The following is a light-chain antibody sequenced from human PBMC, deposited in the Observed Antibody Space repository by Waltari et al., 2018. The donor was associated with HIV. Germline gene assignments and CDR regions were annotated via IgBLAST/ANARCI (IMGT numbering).Light chain of an antibody. J-gene: IGLJ3*02. Sequence: QSALTQPPSVSGSPGQSITISCTGSNSDIGTYNYVSWYQQHPGKAPKLIIYDVSYRPSWISNRFSGSKSGNTASLTVSGLQADDEADYHCSSYTRTRFWVFGGGTKLTVL. CDR1: NSDIGTYNY. CDR2: DVS. V-gene: IGLV2-14*03. CDR3: SSYTRTRFWV.